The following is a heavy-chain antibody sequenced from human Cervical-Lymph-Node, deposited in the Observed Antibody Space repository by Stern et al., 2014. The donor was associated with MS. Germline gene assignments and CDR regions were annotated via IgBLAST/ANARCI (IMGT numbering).Heavy chain of an antibody. CDR2: IHPSGSA. CDR3: ASGYRIFDY. V-gene: IGHV4-61*02. J-gene: IGHJ4*02. Sequence: VQLVESGPGLVKPSQTLSLTCNVSGGSISSGSDYLSWLRQPVGKGLQWIGRIHPSGSAYYTPSLKSRVTISTDTSKTQFSLELTSATAADTAIYYCASGYRIFDYWGQGILVTVSS. CDR1: GGSISSGSDY. D-gene: IGHD5-18*01.